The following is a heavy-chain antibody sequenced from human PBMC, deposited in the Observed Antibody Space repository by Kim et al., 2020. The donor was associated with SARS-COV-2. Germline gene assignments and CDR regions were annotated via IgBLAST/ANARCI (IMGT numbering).Heavy chain of an antibody. V-gene: IGHV1-3*01. CDR2: INAGNGNT. J-gene: IGHJ6*02. CDR1: GYTFTSYA. Sequence: ASVKVSCKASGYTFTSYAMHWVRQAPGQRLEWMGWINAGNGNTKYSQKFQGRVTITRDTSASTAYMELSSLRSEDTAVYYCARMGPGNCSGGSCYYYGMDAWGQGTTATVSS. CDR3: ARMGPGNCSGGSCYYYGMDA. D-gene: IGHD2-15*01.